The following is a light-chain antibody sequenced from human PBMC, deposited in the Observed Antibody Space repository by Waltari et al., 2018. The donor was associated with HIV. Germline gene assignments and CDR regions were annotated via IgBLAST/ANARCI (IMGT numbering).Light chain of an antibody. CDR1: QAIGNH. J-gene: IGKJ4*01. V-gene: IGKV1-33*01. CDR2: DAS. Sequence: DIQMTQSPSSLSASMGDRVTITCQASQAIGNHLNWFQQKRGKAPKLLISDASSLETGVPPRFSGSGSGTDFTFTINSLQPEDIATYHCQQYGDLPLTFGEGTKVET. CDR3: QQYGDLPLT.